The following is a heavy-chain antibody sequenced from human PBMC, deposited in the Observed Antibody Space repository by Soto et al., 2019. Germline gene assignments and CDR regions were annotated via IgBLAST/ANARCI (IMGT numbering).Heavy chain of an antibody. J-gene: IGHJ4*02. Sequence: EVQLLQSGGGLVQPGGSLRLSCAASGFTFDSYAMSWVRQTPGKGLQWVSAVSSSGGSTYYADSLSGRFTISKDNSKNILYLQMNNLGAGDTAVYYCAKESTAGFLEWSAYYFDAWGQGVRVTVSS. CDR3: AKESTAGFLEWSAYYFDA. CDR2: VSSSGGST. CDR1: GFTFDSYA. D-gene: IGHD3-3*01. V-gene: IGHV3-23*01.